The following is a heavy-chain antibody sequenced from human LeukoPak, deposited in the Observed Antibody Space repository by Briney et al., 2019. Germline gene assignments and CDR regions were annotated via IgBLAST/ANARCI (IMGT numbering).Heavy chain of an antibody. V-gene: IGHV3-15*01. CDR1: GFTSSNAW. CDR3: TTFDYAAFLI. CDR2: IKSKTDGGTR. D-gene: IGHD4/OR15-4a*01. Sequence: GGSLRLSCAVSGFTSSNAWMSWVREAPGKGLEWVGRIKSKTDGGTRDYAAPVKGRFTISRDDSKHTLYPQMNSLKTEDTAVYYCTTFDYAAFLIWGQGTMVAVSS. J-gene: IGHJ3*02.